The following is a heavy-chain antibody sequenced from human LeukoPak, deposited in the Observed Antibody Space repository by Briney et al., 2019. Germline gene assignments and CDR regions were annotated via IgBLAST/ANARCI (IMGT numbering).Heavy chain of an antibody. V-gene: IGHV4-30-4*01. CDR2: IYYSGST. D-gene: IGHD4-23*01. CDR3: AGSTVVTPDFDY. Sequence: PSQTLSLTCTVSGGSISSGDYYWSWIRQPPGKGLEWIGYIYYSGSTYYNPSLKSRVTISVDTSKNQFSLKLSSVTAADTAVYYCAGSTVVTPDFDYWGQGILVTVSS. CDR1: GGSISSGDYY. J-gene: IGHJ4*02.